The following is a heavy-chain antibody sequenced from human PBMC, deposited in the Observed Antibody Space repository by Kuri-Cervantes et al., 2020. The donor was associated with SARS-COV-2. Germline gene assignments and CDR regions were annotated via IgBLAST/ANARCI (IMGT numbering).Heavy chain of an antibody. CDR2: ISYDGSNK. D-gene: IGHD6-6*01. CDR3: AREESIAALVDY. Sequence: GESLKISCAASGFTFSSYWMSWVRQAPGKGLEWVAVISYDGSNKYYADSVKGRFTISRDNSKNTLYLQMNSLRAEDTAVYYCAREESIAALVDYWGQGTLVTVSS. J-gene: IGHJ4*02. CDR1: GFTFSSYW. V-gene: IGHV3-30-3*01.